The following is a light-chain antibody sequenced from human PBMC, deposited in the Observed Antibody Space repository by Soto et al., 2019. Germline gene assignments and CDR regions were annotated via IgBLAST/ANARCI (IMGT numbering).Light chain of an antibody. Sequence: QSVLTQPPSVSGAPGQRVTISCTGSSSNIGAGYDVPWYQQLPGTAPKLLISGNSNRPSAVPDQFSGSKSGTSASLAITGLHDADYADYYSRTYDGSLSGYVFGTGTKVTVL. CDR1: SSNIGAGYD. CDR3: RTYDGSLSGYV. V-gene: IGLV1-40*01. CDR2: GNS. J-gene: IGLJ1*01.